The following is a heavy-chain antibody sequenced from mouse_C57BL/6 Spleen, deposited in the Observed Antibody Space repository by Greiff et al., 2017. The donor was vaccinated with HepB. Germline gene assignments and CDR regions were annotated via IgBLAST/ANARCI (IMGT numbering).Heavy chain of an antibody. J-gene: IGHJ4*01. CDR1: GFNIKDGY. Sequence: VQLKQSGAELVRPGASVKLSCTASGFNIKDGYMHWVKQRPEQGLEWIGWIDPENGDTEYASKFQGKATITADTSSNTAYLQLSSLTSEDTAVYYCTASFAMDYWGQGTSVTVSS. V-gene: IGHV14-4*01. CDR2: IDPENGDT. CDR3: TASFAMDY. D-gene: IGHD1-2*01.